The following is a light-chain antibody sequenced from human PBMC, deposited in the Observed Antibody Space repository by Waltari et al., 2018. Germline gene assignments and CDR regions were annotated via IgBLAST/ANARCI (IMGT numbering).Light chain of an antibody. CDR3: QTGGHGTWV. J-gene: IGLJ3*02. CDR2: VNSDGSH. Sequence: QLVLTQSPSASASLGASVKLTCTLSSGHSSNVIEWLQQRPGKGPRYLMKVNSDGSHNKGDEIPDRFAGSSSGAERYLTISSLQSEDEGDYYCQTGGHGTWVFGGGTKLTVL. CDR1: SGHSSNV. V-gene: IGLV4-69*01.